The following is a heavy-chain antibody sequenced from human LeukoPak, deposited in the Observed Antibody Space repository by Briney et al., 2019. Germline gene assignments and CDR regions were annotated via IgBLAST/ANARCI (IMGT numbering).Heavy chain of an antibody. V-gene: IGHV4-61*02. D-gene: IGHD3-3*01. CDR1: GASISSGSNF. Sequence: PSQTLSLTCTVSGASISSGSNFWSWVRQPAGKALEWIGRFHTSGGTNYNPSLESRVTISVDTSKNQFSLKLTSVTAADTAVYYYASTVFGVTYNWFDPWGQGTLVTVSS. CDR2: FHTSGGT. CDR3: ASTVFGVTYNWFDP. J-gene: IGHJ5*02.